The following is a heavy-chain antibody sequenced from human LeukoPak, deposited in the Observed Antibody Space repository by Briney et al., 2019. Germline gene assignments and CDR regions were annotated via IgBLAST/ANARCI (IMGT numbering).Heavy chain of an antibody. CDR2: IDARSGIT. Sequence: SGGSLRLSCAASGFTFTIFGLNWVRQAPGKGPEWVSYIDARSGITYYADSVQGRFTISRDDARESVFLQMDGLRVDDTAVYYCARTTVAGTPFDYWGQGTLVTVPS. J-gene: IGHJ4*02. V-gene: IGHV3-48*01. D-gene: IGHD6-19*01. CDR3: ARTTVAGTPFDY. CDR1: GFTFTIFG.